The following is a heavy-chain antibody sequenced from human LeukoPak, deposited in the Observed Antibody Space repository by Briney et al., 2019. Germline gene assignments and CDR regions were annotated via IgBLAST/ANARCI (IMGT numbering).Heavy chain of an antibody. Sequence: GGSLRLSCAASGFTFSTYWMHWVRHVPGKGLVWVSRINSDESSTSYADSVKGRFTISRDNAKNTLYLQMNSLRAEDTGVYYCARDLYNGFDPWGQGTLVTVSS. V-gene: IGHV3-74*01. CDR1: GFTFSTYW. CDR3: ARDLYNGFDP. CDR2: INSDESST. J-gene: IGHJ5*02.